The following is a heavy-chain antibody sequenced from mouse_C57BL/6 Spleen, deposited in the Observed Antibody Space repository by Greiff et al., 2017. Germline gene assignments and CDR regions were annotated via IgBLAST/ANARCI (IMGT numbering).Heavy chain of an antibody. CDR2: ISSGGSYT. D-gene: IGHD1-1*01. CDR1: GFTFSSYG. CDR3: ARHAITTVVARGYFDY. Sequence: EVKLVESGGDLVKPGGSLKLSCAASGFTFSSYGMSWVRPTPDKRLEWVATISSGGSYTYYPDSVKGRFTISRDNAKNTLYLQMSSLKSEDTAMYYCARHAITTVVARGYFDYWGQGTTLTVSS. V-gene: IGHV5-6*01. J-gene: IGHJ2*01.